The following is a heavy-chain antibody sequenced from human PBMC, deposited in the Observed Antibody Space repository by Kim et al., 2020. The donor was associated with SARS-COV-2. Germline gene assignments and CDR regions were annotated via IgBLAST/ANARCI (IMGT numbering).Heavy chain of an antibody. CDR3: TRDIALGAAMIVVADFDY. CDR1: GFTFGDYA. D-gene: IGHD3-22*01. J-gene: IGHJ4*02. Sequence: GGSLRLSCTASGFTFGDYAMSWVRQAPGKGLEWVGFIRSKAYGGTTEYAASVKGRFTISRDDSKSIAYLQMNSLKTEDTAVYYCTRDIALGAAMIVVADFDYWGQGTLVTVSS. CDR2: IRSKAYGGTT. V-gene: IGHV3-49*04.